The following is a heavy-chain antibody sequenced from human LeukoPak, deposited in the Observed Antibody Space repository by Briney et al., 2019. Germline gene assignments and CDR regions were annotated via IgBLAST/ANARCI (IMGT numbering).Heavy chain of an antibody. Sequence: GGSLRLSCAASGFTFRSYEMNWVRQAPGKGLEWVSYISSSGSTIYYADSVKGRFTISTNNAKNSLYLQMNSLRADDTAVYYCARKSGSYTYWGQGTLVTVSS. CDR1: GFTFRSYE. V-gene: IGHV3-48*03. CDR3: ARKSGSYTY. CDR2: ISSSGSTI. J-gene: IGHJ4*02. D-gene: IGHD1-26*01.